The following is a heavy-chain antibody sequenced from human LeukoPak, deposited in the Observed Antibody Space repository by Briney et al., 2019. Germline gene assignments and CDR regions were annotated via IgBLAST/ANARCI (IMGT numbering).Heavy chain of an antibody. Sequence: SETLSLTCAVYGGSFSGYYWSWIRQPPGKGLEWVGEINHSGSTNYIPSLKSRVTISVDTSKNQFSLKLSSVTAADTAVYYCARGNLYYFDSSGYYFKFDYWGQGTLVTVSS. CDR2: INHSGST. V-gene: IGHV4-34*01. CDR3: ARGNLYYFDSSGYYFKFDY. J-gene: IGHJ4*02. CDR1: GGSFSGYY. D-gene: IGHD3-22*01.